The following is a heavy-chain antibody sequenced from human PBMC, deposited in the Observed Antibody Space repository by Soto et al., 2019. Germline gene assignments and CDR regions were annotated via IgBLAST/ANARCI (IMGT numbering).Heavy chain of an antibody. V-gene: IGHV3-74*01. CDR3: ARPGYSNYGPGVDV. J-gene: IGHJ6*02. Sequence: EVQLVESGGGLVQPGGSLRLSCAASGFTFSVYWMHWVRQAPGKGLVWVSRIDSDGSTTSYADSVKCRFTISRDNAKSTLYLQMNSLRAEDTAVYYCARPGYSNYGPGVDVWGQGTTVTVSS. CDR1: GFTFSVYW. CDR2: IDSDGSTT. D-gene: IGHD4-4*01.